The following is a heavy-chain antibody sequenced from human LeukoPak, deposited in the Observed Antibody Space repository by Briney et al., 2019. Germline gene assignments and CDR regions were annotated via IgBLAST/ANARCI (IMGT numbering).Heavy chain of an antibody. V-gene: IGHV3-7*05. D-gene: IGHD4-23*01. CDR2: IKQDGSEK. CDR3: ARAPEGYTVVTIFDF. J-gene: IGHJ4*02. CDR1: GFTFSKYW. Sequence: PGGSLRLSCAASGFTFSKYWMSWVRQAPGKGLEWVANIKQDGSEKYYVDSVKGRFTISRDNAKNSLDLRMNSLRAEDTAVYYCARAPEGYTVVTIFDFWGQGTLVTVSS.